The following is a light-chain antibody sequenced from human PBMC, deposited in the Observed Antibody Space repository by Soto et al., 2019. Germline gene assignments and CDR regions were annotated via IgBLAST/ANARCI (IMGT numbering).Light chain of an antibody. V-gene: IGKV1-5*01. CDR2: DAS. Sequence: DIRMTQSPSALSAYVGDRVTITCRASQSISSWLAWYQQKPGKAPKLLIYDASSLESGVPSRFSGSGSGTEFTLTISSLQPDDFATYYCHQYNSYSAFGQGTKVDIK. CDR3: HQYNSYSA. CDR1: QSISSW. J-gene: IGKJ1*01.